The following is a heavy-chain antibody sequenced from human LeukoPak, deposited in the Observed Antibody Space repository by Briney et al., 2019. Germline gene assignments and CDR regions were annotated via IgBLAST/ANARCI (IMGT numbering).Heavy chain of an antibody. CDR1: GYTFTAYA. V-gene: IGHV7-4-1*02. CDR2: INTNTGNP. J-gene: IGHJ4*02. Sequence: GASVKVSCKASGYTFTAYAMNWVRQAPGQGLEWMGRINTNTGNPTYAQGFTGRFVFSLDTSVSTAYLQITSLKADDTAVYYCARTTSGYDWGILDYWGQGTLVTVSS. D-gene: IGHD3-16*01. CDR3: ARTTSGYDWGILDY.